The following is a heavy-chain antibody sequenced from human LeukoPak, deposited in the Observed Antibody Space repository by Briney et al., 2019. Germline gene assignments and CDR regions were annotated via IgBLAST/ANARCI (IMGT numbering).Heavy chain of an antibody. D-gene: IGHD3-3*01. Sequence: PSETLSLTCAVYGGSFSGYYWSWIRQPPGKGLEWIGEINHSGSTNYNPSLKSRVTISVDTSKNQFSLKLSSVTAADTAVYYCARVWDDFWSGYYPPFDPWGQGTLVTVSS. J-gene: IGHJ5*02. V-gene: IGHV4-34*01. CDR2: INHSGST. CDR1: GGSFSGYY. CDR3: ARVWDDFWSGYYPPFDP.